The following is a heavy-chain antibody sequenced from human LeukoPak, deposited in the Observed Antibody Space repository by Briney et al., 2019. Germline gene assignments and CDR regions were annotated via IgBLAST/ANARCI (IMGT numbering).Heavy chain of an antibody. CDR2: IIPIFGTA. V-gene: IGHV1-69*01. Sequence: ASVKVSCKASGGTFSSYAISWVRQAPGQGLEWMGGIIPIFGTANYAQKFQGRVTITADESTSTAYMELSSLRSEDTAVYYCATAPRYSSSWQYYFDYWGQGTLDTVSS. J-gene: IGHJ4*02. CDR1: GGTFSSYA. D-gene: IGHD6-13*01. CDR3: ATAPRYSSSWQYYFDY.